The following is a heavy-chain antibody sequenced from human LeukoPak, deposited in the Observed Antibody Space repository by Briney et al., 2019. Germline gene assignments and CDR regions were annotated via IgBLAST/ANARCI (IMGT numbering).Heavy chain of an antibody. V-gene: IGHV3-23*05. CDR2: IDISGDST. Sequence: GGSLRLSCVVSGFTFSSHAMCWVRQAPGRGLEWVSSIDISGDSTSYADSVKGRFTIPRDNSKNTLLLQMDSLRAEDSAIYYCANEIRPNDYWGQGTLVTVSS. CDR3: ANEIRPNDY. D-gene: IGHD4/OR15-4a*01. CDR1: GFTFSSHA. J-gene: IGHJ4*02.